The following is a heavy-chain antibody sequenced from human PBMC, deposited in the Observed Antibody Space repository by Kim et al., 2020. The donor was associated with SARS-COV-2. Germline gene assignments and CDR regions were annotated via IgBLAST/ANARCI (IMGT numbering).Heavy chain of an antibody. Sequence: SETLSLTCTVSGGSISSSSYYWGWIRQPPGKGLEWIGSIYYSGSTYYNPSLKSRVTISVDTSKNQFSLKLSSVTAADTAVYYCARERRGIAAAGTMGGGVDYWGQGTLVTVSS. J-gene: IGHJ4*02. CDR2: IYYSGST. CDR3: ARERRGIAAAGTMGGGVDY. CDR1: GGSISSSSYY. D-gene: IGHD6-13*01. V-gene: IGHV4-39*07.